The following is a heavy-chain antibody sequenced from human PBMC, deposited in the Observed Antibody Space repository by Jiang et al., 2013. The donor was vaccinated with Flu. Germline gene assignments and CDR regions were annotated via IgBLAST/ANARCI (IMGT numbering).Heavy chain of an antibody. CDR3: ARMLNWEDNWFDS. CDR2: INTDGSTR. V-gene: IGHV3-74*02. D-gene: IGHD7-27*01. Sequence: VQLVESGGGVVQPGRSLRLSCTASGFTFSTHALHWVRQAPGKGLVGVTRINTDGSTRTYVDSVEGRFTISRDNAKNTLYLQMNSLRAEDTAVYFCARMLNWEDNWFDSWGQGTLVTVS. J-gene: IGHJ5*01. CDR1: GFTFSTHA.